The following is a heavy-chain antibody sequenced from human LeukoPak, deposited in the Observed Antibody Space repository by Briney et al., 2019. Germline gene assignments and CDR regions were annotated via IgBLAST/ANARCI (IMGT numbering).Heavy chain of an antibody. CDR2: ISGSGGST. CDR1: GFTFSSYA. CDR3: AKPYSSGYWYYFDY. Sequence: GGSLRLSCAASGFTFSSYAMSWIRQAPGKGLEWVSAISGSGGSTYYADSVKGRFTISRDNSKNTLYLQMNSLRAEDTAVYYCAKPYSSGYWYYFDYWGQGTLVTVSS. D-gene: IGHD3-22*01. J-gene: IGHJ4*02. V-gene: IGHV3-23*01.